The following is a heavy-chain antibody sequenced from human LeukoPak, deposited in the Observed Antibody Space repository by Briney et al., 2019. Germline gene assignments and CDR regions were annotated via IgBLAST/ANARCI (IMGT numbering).Heavy chain of an antibody. D-gene: IGHD5-12*01. J-gene: IGHJ4*02. CDR2: MNPNSGNT. CDR3: ARGCTAETVATPLKY. Sequence: ASVKVSCKASGYTFTSYAMHWVRQAPGQRLEWMGWMNPNSGNTGYAQKFQGRVTMTRSTSISTAYIELRGLRSEDTAVYFCARGCTAETVATPLKYWGQGTLVTVSS. V-gene: IGHV1-8*02. CDR1: GYTFTSYA.